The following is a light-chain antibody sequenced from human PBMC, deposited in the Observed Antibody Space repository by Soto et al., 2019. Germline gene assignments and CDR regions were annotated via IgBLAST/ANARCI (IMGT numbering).Light chain of an antibody. CDR2: AAS. CDR1: QSISSS. Sequence: DIQMTQSPSSLSASVGDRVTITCRASQSISSSLNWYQQKPGKAPKLLIYAASSLQSGVPSRFSGSGSGTDFTLTISSLQPDDFSTYYCQQSYSTPYTFGQGTKLESK. V-gene: IGKV1-39*01. J-gene: IGKJ2*01. CDR3: QQSYSTPYT.